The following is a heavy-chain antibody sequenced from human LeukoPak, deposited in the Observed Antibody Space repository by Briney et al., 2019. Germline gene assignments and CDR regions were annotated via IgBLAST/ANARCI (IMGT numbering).Heavy chain of an antibody. D-gene: IGHD5-18*01. V-gene: IGHV3-30*04. CDR1: GFTFSSYA. CDR3: ARPLSSGYSYGPYYFDY. CDR2: ISYDGSNK. J-gene: IGHJ4*02. Sequence: GGSLRLSCAASGFTFSSYAMHWVRQAPGKGLEWVAVISYDGSNKYYADSVKGRFTISGDNSKNTLYLQMNSLRAEDTAVYYCARPLSSGYSYGPYYFDYWGQGTLVTVSS.